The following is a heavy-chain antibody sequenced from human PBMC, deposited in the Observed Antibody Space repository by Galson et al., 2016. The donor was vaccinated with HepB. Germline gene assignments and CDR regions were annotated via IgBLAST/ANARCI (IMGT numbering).Heavy chain of an antibody. CDR3: ARHLGQYGSTHYYYYDYMDV. D-gene: IGHD6-19*01. CDR2: IDPSDSYT. Sequence: QSGAEVKKPGESLRISCKGSGYSFTSYWISWVRQMPGKGLEWMGRIDPSDSYTNYSPSFQGHVTISADKSISTAYLQWSSLKASDTAMYYCARHLGQYGSTHYYYYDYMDVWGKGTTVTVSS. V-gene: IGHV5-10-1*01. J-gene: IGHJ6*03. CDR1: GYSFTSYW.